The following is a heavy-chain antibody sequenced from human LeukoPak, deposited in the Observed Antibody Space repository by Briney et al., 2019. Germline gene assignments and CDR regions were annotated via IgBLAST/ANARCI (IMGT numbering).Heavy chain of an antibody. V-gene: IGHV1-2*02. Sequence: ASVKVSCKASGYTFTGYYMHWVRQAPGQGLEWMGWINPNSGGTNYAQKFQGRVTMTRDTSISTAYMELSRLRSDGTAVYYCARDLGGSLLVVVPAAMSYWGQGTLVTVSS. J-gene: IGHJ4*02. CDR3: ARDLGGSLLVVVPAAMSY. D-gene: IGHD2-2*01. CDR1: GYTFTGYY. CDR2: INPNSGGT.